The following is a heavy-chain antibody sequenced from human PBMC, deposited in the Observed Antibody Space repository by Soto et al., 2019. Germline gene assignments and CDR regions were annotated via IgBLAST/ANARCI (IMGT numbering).Heavy chain of an antibody. V-gene: IGHV4-31*03. CDR1: GGSISSGGYY. D-gene: IGHD1-20*01. CDR3: ARDPHIDYNWRNWYFDL. CDR2: IYYSGST. J-gene: IGHJ2*01. Sequence: QVQLQESGPGLVKPSQTLSLTCTVSGGSISSGGYYWSWIRQHPGKGLEWIGYIYYSGSTYYNPSLKSRVTISVDTSKNQFSLKLSSVTAADTAVYYCARDPHIDYNWRNWYFDLWGRGTLVTVSS.